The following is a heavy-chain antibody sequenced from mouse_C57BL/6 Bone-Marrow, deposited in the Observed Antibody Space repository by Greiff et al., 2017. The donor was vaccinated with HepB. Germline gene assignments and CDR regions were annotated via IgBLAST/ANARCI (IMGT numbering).Heavy chain of an antibody. D-gene: IGHD2-4*01. CDR1: GFTFSDYY. V-gene: IGHV5-16*01. J-gene: IGHJ2*01. Sequence: EVKLMESEGGLVQPGSSMKLSCTASGFTFSDYYMAWVRQVPEKGLEWVANINYDGSSTYYLDSLKSRFIISRDNAKNILYLQMSSLKSEDTATYYCARVYYDYDGRYFDYWGQGTTLTVSS. CDR2: INYDGSST. CDR3: ARVYYDYDGRYFDY.